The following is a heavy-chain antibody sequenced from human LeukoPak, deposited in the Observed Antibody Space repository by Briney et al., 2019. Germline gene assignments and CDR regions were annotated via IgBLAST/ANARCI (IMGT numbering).Heavy chain of an antibody. CDR3: ARRYSSYDPFDY. CDR1: GFTFSTYD. D-gene: IGHD5-12*01. CDR2: ISSNGGTT. Sequence: PGGSLRLSCAASGFTFSTYDMHWVRQAPGKGLEFVSAISSNGGTTYYANSVKGRFTISRSNSRNTLYLQMGSLRAEDMAVYYCARRYSSYDPFDYWGRGTLVTVSS. J-gene: IGHJ4*02. V-gene: IGHV3-64*01.